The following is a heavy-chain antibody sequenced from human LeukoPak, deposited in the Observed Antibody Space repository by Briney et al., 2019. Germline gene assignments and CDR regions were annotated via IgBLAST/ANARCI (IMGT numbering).Heavy chain of an antibody. CDR3: ARDPSDY. J-gene: IGHJ4*02. CDR1: GFTFSSYA. V-gene: IGHV3-64*01. Sequence: PGGSLRLSCAASGFTFSSYAMYWVRQAPGKGLEYVSAISSNGGSTYYANSVKGRFTISRDNSKNTLYLQMGSLRAEDMAVYYCARDPSDYWGQGTLVNVSS. CDR2: ISSNGGST.